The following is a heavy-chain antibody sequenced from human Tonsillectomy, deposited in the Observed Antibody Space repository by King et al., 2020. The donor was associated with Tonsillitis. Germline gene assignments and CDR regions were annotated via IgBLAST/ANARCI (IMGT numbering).Heavy chain of an antibody. CDR1: GFTFSSYW. J-gene: IGHJ3*02. D-gene: IGHD4-17*01. Sequence: VQLVESGGGLVQPRGSLRLSCAASGFTFSSYWMHWVRQAPGKGLVWVSRINSDGSSTSYADSVKGRFTISRDNAKNTLYLQMNSLRAEDTAVYYCARGAVKHDAFDIWGQGTMVTVSS. CDR2: INSDGSST. V-gene: IGHV3-74*01. CDR3: ARGAVKHDAFDI.